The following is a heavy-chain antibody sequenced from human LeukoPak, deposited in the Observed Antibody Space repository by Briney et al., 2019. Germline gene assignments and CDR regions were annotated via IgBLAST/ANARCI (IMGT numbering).Heavy chain of an antibody. CDR1: GFTFSGSG. J-gene: IGHJ4*02. CDR2: IRSKANSSAS. Sequence: GGSLRLSCAASGFTFSGSGMHWVRQASGKGLEWVGPIRSKANSSASADAATGQCRFTIARDDSKNTAYLQMNRLKTEDTAVYYCTRLGIAAAGTVDYWGQGTLVTVSS. D-gene: IGHD6-13*01. V-gene: IGHV3-73*01. CDR3: TRLGIAAAGTVDY.